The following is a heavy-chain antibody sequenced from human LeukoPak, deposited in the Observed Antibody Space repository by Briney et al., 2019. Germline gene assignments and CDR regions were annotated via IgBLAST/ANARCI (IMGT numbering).Heavy chain of an antibody. CDR1: GGSISSSSYY. Sequence: SETLSLTCTVSGGSISSSSYYWGWIRQPPGKGLEWIGSIYYSGSTYYNPSLKSRVTISVDTSKNQFSLKLSSVTAADTAVYYCARSLGAYWGLGTLVTVSS. CDR2: IYYSGST. D-gene: IGHD3-16*01. J-gene: IGHJ4*02. CDR3: ARSLGAY. V-gene: IGHV4-39*07.